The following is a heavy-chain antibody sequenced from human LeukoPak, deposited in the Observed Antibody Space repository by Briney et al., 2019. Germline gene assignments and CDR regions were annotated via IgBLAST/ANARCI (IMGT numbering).Heavy chain of an antibody. Sequence: GGSLRLSCAASGFTFSDYYMSWIRQAPGKGLEWVSYISSSGSTIYYADSVKGRFTISRDNAKNSLYLQMNSLRAEDTAVYYCARFSMASVPSDAFDIWGQGTVVTVSS. J-gene: IGHJ3*02. D-gene: IGHD2/OR15-2a*01. V-gene: IGHV3-11*04. CDR2: ISSSGSTI. CDR1: GFTFSDYY. CDR3: ARFSMASVPSDAFDI.